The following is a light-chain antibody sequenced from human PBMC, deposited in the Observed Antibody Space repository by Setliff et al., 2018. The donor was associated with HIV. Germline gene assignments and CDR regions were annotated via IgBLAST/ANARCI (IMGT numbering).Light chain of an antibody. V-gene: IGLV2-11*01. Sequence: QSALTQPASVSGPPGQSITISCTGTSSDVGGYNYVSWYQQHPGKAPKLMIYDVTKRPSEVPDRFSGSKSDNTASLTISGLQAEDEGDYYCCSYGGTSTSLYVFGTGTKVTV. CDR2: DVT. CDR1: SSDVGGYNY. J-gene: IGLJ1*01. CDR3: CSYGGTSTSLYV.